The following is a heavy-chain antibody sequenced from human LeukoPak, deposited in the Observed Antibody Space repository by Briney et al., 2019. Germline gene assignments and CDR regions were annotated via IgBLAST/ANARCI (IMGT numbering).Heavy chain of an antibody. J-gene: IGHJ3*02. CDR3: ASSYDSSGSDAFDI. V-gene: IGHV1-69*13. CDR1: GYTFSSYA. CDR2: IIPIFGTA. D-gene: IGHD3-22*01. Sequence: ASVKVSCKASGYTFSSYAISWVRQAPGQGLEWMGGIIPIFGTANYAQKFQGRVTITADESTSTAYMELSSLRSEDTAVYYCASSYDSSGSDAFDIWGQGTMVTVSS.